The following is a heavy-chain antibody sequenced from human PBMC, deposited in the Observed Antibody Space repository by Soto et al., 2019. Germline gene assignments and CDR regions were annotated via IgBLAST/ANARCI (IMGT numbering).Heavy chain of an antibody. D-gene: IGHD7-27*01. V-gene: IGHV3-30*18. CDR2: ISYAGSTI. CDR1: GFTFSNFA. CDR3: AKAKLGGSFYYYGLDV. J-gene: IGHJ6*02. Sequence: PGGSLRLSCAASGFTFSNFAMNWVRQAPGKGLEWVAMISYAGSTIYYADSVTGRFTISRDNSKHTLYLQMSGLRIEDTAVYYCAKAKLGGSFYYYGLDVWGQGTTVTVSS.